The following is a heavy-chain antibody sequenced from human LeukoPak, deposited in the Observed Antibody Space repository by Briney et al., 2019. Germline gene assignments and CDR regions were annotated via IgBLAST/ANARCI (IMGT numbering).Heavy chain of an antibody. CDR1: GDSINTNIYY. D-gene: IGHD5-18*01. V-gene: IGHV4-39*07. Sequence: SETLSLTCTVSGDSINTNIYYWGWIRQPPGKGLEWIGHVYYSGSTYSSPSLKGRVTILLDTSNNHFSLRLSSVTAADTAVYYCASIGYIYGHNYYYMDVWGKGTTVTISS. J-gene: IGHJ6*03. CDR2: VYYSGST. CDR3: ASIGYIYGHNYYYMDV.